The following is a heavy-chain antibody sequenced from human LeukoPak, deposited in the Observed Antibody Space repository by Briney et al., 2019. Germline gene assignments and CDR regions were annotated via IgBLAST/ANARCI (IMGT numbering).Heavy chain of an antibody. J-gene: IGHJ4*02. V-gene: IGHV3-23*01. Sequence: GGSLRLSCAASGFTFSSYAMSCVRQPPGKGLEWVSSISGGGGNTYYADSVKGRFTISRDNSKNTLYLQMNSLRAEDTAVYYCAKAVGILTGYYALGFFDYWGQGTLVTVSS. CDR1: GFTFSSYA. CDR3: AKAVGILTGYYALGFFDY. CDR2: ISGGGGNT. D-gene: IGHD3-9*01.